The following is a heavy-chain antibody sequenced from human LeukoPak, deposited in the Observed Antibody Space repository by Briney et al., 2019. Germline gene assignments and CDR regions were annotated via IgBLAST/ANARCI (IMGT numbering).Heavy chain of an antibody. CDR1: GYTFTGYY. J-gene: IGHJ6*03. CDR2: INPNSGGT. CDR3: ARDRDGDYYYMDV. V-gene: IGHV1-2*02. Sequence: ASVKVSCKASGYTFTGYYIHWVRQAPGQGLEWMGWINPNSGGTNYTQKFQGRATMTRDTSISTAYMELSRLRSDDTAVYYCARDRDGDYYYMDVWSKGTTVTISS. D-gene: IGHD4-17*01.